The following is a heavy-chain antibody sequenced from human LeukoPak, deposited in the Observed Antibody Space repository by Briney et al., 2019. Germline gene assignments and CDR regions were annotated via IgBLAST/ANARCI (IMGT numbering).Heavy chain of an antibody. V-gene: IGHV4-4*07. D-gene: IGHD1-14*01. CDR3: ARDLFQPEDF. CDR1: GGSISSYY. Sequence: SETLSLTCTVSGGSISSYYWSWIRQPAGKGLEWIGRIYTSGSTYYNSSLKSRVTLSVDTSKNQISLKLSSVSAADTAVYYCARDLFQPEDFWGQGTLVTVSS. J-gene: IGHJ4*02. CDR2: IYTSGST.